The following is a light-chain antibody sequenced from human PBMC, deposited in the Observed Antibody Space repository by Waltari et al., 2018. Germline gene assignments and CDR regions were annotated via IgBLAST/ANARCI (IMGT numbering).Light chain of an antibody. CDR1: HDISNY. V-gene: IGKV1-33*01. CDR2: DAS. J-gene: IGKJ2*01. CDR3: QQSQGVPFT. Sequence: DIQMTQSPSSLSASVGDRVTITCQASHDISNYLNWYQQKPGKAPKLLIYDASNLETGVPSRFSGSGSGTDFSFTISSLQPEDIATYSCQQSQGVPFTFGQGTKVDIK.